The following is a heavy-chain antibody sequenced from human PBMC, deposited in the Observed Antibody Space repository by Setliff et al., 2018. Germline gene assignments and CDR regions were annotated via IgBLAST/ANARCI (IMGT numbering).Heavy chain of an antibody. CDR3: ARDRTAYSYGLDV. Sequence: TSETLSLTCTVSGGSISPYFWSWIRQSPGKGLEWIGYIYHNGNTNFNPSLKTRVTMSVDTSKNQFALNLRSVTAADSAAYYCARDRTAYSYGLDVWGQGTTVTVSS. V-gene: IGHV4-59*01. J-gene: IGHJ6*02. CDR2: IYHNGNT. CDR1: GGSISPYF. D-gene: IGHD5-18*01.